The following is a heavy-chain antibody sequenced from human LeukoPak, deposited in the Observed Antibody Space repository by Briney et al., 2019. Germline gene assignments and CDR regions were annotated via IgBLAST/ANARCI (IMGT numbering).Heavy chain of an antibody. Sequence: SETLSLTCTVSGGSISSSSYYWGWIRQPPGKGLEWIGSIYYSGSTYYNPSLKSRVTISVDTSKNQFSLKLSSVTAADTAVYYCARFRLGSGSCHYYFDHWGQGTLVTVSS. CDR3: ARFRLGSGSCHYYFDH. CDR1: GGSISSSSYY. D-gene: IGHD3-10*01. J-gene: IGHJ4*02. V-gene: IGHV4-39*07. CDR2: IYYSGST.